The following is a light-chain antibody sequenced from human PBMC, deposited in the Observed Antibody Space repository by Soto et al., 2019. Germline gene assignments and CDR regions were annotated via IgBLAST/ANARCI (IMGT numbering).Light chain of an antibody. Sequence: EIVLTQSPGTLSLSPGDRATLSCRASQRVSSRYLAWHQQQAGQAPRLLIYGASTRASGIPDWFSSSGSRTYFTLTISRLDAEDFAFYCCHQYGSSHTFGQGTKLEIK. CDR1: QRVSSRY. CDR2: GAS. V-gene: IGKV3-20*01. CDR3: HQYGSSHT. J-gene: IGKJ2*01.